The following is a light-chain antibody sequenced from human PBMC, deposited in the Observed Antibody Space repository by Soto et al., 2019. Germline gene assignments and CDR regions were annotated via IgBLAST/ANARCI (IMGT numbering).Light chain of an antibody. CDR1: QTVLFNSNSKNY. J-gene: IGKJ4*01. CDR3: QQDYTIPIT. Sequence: EIVLTPSSEPLSVSLGARATINCKSIQTVLFNSNSKNYLAGYQQKSAQPPKLLIYWASARESGVPDRFSGSGSETNFNFTIQCLQAEDVAVYYCQQDYTIPITFAGGAKVE. CDR2: WAS. V-gene: IGKV4-1*01.